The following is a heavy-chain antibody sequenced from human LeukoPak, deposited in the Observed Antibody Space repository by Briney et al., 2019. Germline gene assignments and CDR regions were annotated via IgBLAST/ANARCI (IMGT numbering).Heavy chain of an antibody. Sequence: PSETLSLTCTVSGGSISSSSYYWGWIRQPPGTGLEWIGSIYYSGSTYYNPSLKSRVTISVDTSKNQFSLKLSSVTAADTAVYYCARQSDYYDSSGYYYARPYFDCWGQGTLVTVSS. CDR3: ARQSDYYDSSGYYYARPYFDC. D-gene: IGHD3-22*01. V-gene: IGHV4-39*01. J-gene: IGHJ4*02. CDR2: IYYSGST. CDR1: GGSISSSSYY.